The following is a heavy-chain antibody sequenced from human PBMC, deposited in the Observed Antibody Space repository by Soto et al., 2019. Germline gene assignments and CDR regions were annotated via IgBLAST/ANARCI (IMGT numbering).Heavy chain of an antibody. V-gene: IGHV5-51*01. CDR2: IYPGDSDT. D-gene: IGHD2-8*01. CDR1: GYSFTSYW. CDR3: ARSYCTNGVCRPSYYYYGMDV. Sequence: PGESLKISCKGSGYSFTSYWIGWVRQTPGKGLEWMGIIYPGDSDTRYSPSFQGQVTISADKSISTAYLQWSSLKASDTAMYYCARSYCTNGVCRPSYYYYGMDVWGQGTTVTVSS. J-gene: IGHJ6*02.